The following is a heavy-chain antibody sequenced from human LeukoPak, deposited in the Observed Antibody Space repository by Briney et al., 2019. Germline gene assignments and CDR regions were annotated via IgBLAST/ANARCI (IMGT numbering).Heavy chain of an antibody. D-gene: IGHD3-10*01. V-gene: IGHV3-30*02. J-gene: IGHJ4*02. CDR2: IRYDGSTK. Sequence: PGGSLRLSCAASGFTFSSHGMHWVRQAPGKGLEWVAVIRYDGSTKYYADSVKGRFTISRDNSKNTLYLQMNSLRGEDTAVYYCASDGSYTSGSPRFDCWGQGTLVTLSS. CDR1: GFTFSSHG. CDR3: ASDGSYTSGSPRFDC.